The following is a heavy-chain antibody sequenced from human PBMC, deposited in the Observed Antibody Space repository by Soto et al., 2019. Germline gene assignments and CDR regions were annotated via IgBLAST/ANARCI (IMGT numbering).Heavy chain of an antibody. J-gene: IGHJ6*02. Sequence: QVQLQESGPGLVKPSETLSLTCTVSGGSVSSGSYYWSWIRQPPGKGLEWIGYIYYSGSTNYNPSLMSRVTISVDTSKNQFSLKLSSVTAADTAVYYCAPTTVVTRGYYYYGMDVWGQGTTVTVSS. CDR3: APTTVVTRGYYYYGMDV. D-gene: IGHD4-17*01. V-gene: IGHV4-61*01. CDR2: IYYSGST. CDR1: GGSVSSGSYY.